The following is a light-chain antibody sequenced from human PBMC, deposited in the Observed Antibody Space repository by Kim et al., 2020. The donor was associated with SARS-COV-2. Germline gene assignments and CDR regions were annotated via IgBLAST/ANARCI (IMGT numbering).Light chain of an antibody. J-gene: IGLJ2*01. Sequence: QSVLTQPPSASETPGQRVTISCSGSSSNIGSNTVSWYQQLPGTAPKLLIFSNNQRTSGVSDRFSGSKSGTSASLANSGLQSEDEADYYCASWDDSLNGFLPFGGGTQLTVL. CDR1: SSNIGSNT. CDR2: SNN. V-gene: IGLV1-44*01. CDR3: ASWDDSLNGFLP.